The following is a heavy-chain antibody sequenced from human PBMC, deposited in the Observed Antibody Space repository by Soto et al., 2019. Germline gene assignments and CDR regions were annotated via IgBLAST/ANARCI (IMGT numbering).Heavy chain of an antibody. CDR1: GFTFSSYS. CDR2: ISSSSSTI. CDR3: ARDYMYYDILTGYWVYYYYGMDV. J-gene: IGHJ6*02. Sequence: QSGGSLRLSCAASGFTFSSYSMNWVRQAPGKGLEWVSYISSSSSTIYYADSVKGRFTISRDNAKNSLYLQMNSLRDEDTAVYYCARDYMYYDILTGYWVYYYYGMDVWGQGTTVTVYS. V-gene: IGHV3-48*02. D-gene: IGHD3-9*01.